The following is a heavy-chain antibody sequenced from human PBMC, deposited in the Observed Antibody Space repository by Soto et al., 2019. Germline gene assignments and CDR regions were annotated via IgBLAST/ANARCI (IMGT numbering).Heavy chain of an antibody. CDR2: ISGSGGST. CDR3: AKGLGYCSSTSCYGYFDL. Sequence: EVQLLESGGGLVQPGGSLRLSCAASGFTFSSYAMSWVRQAPGKGLEWVSAISGSGGSTYYADSVKGRFTISRDNSKNTLYLQINSLRAEDTAVYYCAKGLGYCSSTSCYGYFDLWGRGTLVTVSS. J-gene: IGHJ2*01. V-gene: IGHV3-23*01. CDR1: GFTFSSYA. D-gene: IGHD2-2*01.